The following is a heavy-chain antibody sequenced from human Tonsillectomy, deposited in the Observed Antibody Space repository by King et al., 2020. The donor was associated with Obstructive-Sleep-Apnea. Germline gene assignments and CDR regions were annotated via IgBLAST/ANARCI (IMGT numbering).Heavy chain of an antibody. CDR3: ARGVVRGIIMYDYFDY. V-gene: IGHV4-38-2*02. Sequence: MQLQESGPGLVKPSETLSLTCTVSGYSISSAYYWGWIRQPPGKGLQWIGSIHHSGTTYYNPSLKSRVTILVDTSKKQFSLKLTSVTAADTAVYYCARGVVRGIIMYDYFDYWGQGTLVTVSS. CDR1: GYSISSAYY. J-gene: IGHJ4*02. CDR2: IHHSGTT. D-gene: IGHD3-10*01.